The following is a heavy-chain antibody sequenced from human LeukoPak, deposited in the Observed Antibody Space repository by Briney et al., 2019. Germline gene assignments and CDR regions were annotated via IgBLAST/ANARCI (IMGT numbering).Heavy chain of an antibody. CDR2: FDPEDGET. D-gene: IGHD6-13*01. J-gene: IGHJ6*04. V-gene: IGHV1-24*01. Sequence: ASVKVSCKVSGYTLTELSVHWVRQAPGKGLEWMGGFDPEDGETIYARKFQGRVTMTEDTSTDTAYMELSSLRSEDTAVYYCATTYSSSWYVSHYYYGMDVWGKGTTVTVSS. CDR3: ATTYSSSWYVSHYYYGMDV. CDR1: GYTLTELS.